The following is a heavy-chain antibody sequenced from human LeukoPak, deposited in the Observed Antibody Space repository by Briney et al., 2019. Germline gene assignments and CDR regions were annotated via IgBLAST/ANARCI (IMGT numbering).Heavy chain of an antibody. Sequence: GGSLRLSCAASGFTFSSYAMSWVRQAPGKGLEWVSAISGSGGSTYYADSVKGRFTISRDNSKNTLYLQMNSLRAEDTAVYYCAKGSDSGSYYSDWFDPWGQGTLATVSS. CDR2: ISGSGGST. CDR3: AKGSDSGSYYSDWFDP. V-gene: IGHV3-23*01. D-gene: IGHD1-26*01. CDR1: GFTFSSYA. J-gene: IGHJ5*02.